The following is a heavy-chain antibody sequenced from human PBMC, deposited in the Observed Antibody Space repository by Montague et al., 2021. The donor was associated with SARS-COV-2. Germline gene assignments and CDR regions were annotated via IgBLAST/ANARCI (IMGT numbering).Heavy chain of an antibody. V-gene: IGHV4-34*01. J-gene: IGHJ4*02. Sequence: SETLSLTCAVYGGSFSDYYWSWIRHPPGKGLEGIGEINIRGTSNYNPSLKSQVSISVDTSKNQFSLYLGSVTAADTAVYYCARGRQHFNMIVVVMTGGEYYFDYWGQGTLVTVSS. CDR1: GGSFSDYY. CDR3: ARGRQHFNMIVVVMTGGEYYFDY. D-gene: IGHD3-22*01. CDR2: INIRGTS.